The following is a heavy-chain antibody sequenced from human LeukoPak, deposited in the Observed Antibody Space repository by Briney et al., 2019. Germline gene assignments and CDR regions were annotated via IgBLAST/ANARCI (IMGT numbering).Heavy chain of an antibody. CDR2: IYYSGST. J-gene: IGHJ5*02. V-gene: IGHV4-31*03. CDR3: ARDSSAGGSWFDP. CDR1: GGSISSGGYY. D-gene: IGHD2-15*01. Sequence: SETLSLTCTVSGGSISSGGYYWSWIRQHPGKGLEWIGYIYYSGSTYYNPSLKSRVTISVDTSKNQFSLKPSSVTAADTAVYYCARDSSAGGSWFDPWGQGTLVTVSS.